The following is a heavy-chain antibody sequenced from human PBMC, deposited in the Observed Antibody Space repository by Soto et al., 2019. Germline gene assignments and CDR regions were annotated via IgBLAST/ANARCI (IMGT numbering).Heavy chain of an antibody. Sequence: QVQLVESGGDVVQPGTSLRLSCAASGFIFSDYGMHWVRQAPGKGLEWVAVISHNATNKYHADSVKGRFTVSRDNGNNKLYRQMNNLRIEYTAVYYWPTRRNGRVRGRGYWYFDLWGRGTLVIVSS. J-gene: IGHJ2*01. CDR2: ISHNATNK. V-gene: IGHV3-30*03. CDR1: GFIFSDYG. D-gene: IGHD3-10*01. CDR3: PTRRNGRVRGRGYWYFDL.